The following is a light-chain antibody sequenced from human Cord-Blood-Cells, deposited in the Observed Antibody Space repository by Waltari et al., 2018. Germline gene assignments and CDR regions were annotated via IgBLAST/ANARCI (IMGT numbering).Light chain of an antibody. V-gene: IGKV1-5*03. CDR2: KAS. J-gene: IGKJ4*01. Sequence: DIKITQSPSTLSASVGDRVNITCRASQSISSWLAWYQQKPGKAPKLLIYKASSLESGVPSRFSGSGSGTEFTLTISSLQPDDFATYYCQQYNSYSLTFGGGTKVEIK. CDR3: QQYNSYSLT. CDR1: QSISSW.